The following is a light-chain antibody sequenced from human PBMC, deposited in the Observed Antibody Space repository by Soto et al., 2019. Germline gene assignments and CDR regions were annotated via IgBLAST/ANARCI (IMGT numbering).Light chain of an antibody. CDR3: QQYNKWPLT. CDR2: GAS. J-gene: IGKJ1*01. Sequence: ATLSCRASQSASSSYLAWYQQRPGQAPRLLIYGASTRATGIPVRFSGSASGTEFTLTISSLQSEDFTVYYCQQYNKWPLTFGQGTKVDIK. V-gene: IGKV3-15*01. CDR1: QSASSSY.